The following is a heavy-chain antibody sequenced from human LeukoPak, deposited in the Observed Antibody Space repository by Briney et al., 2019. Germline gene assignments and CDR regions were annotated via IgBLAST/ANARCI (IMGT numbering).Heavy chain of an antibody. CDR3: AKVMGWLRSPFDY. J-gene: IGHJ4*02. CDR2: ISYDGSNK. V-gene: IGHV3-30-3*01. Sequence: GGSLRLSCAASGFTFSSYAMHWVRQAPGKGLEWVAVISYDGSNKYYADSVKGRFTISRDNSKNTLYLQMNSLRAEDTAVYYCAKVMGWLRSPFDYWGQGTLVTVSS. D-gene: IGHD5-12*01. CDR1: GFTFSSYA.